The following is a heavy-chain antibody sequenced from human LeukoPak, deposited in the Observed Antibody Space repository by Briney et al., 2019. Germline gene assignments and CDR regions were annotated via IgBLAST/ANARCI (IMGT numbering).Heavy chain of an antibody. CDR3: ARGGYDFWSGTAMNYFDY. CDR1: GGSISSGGYY. J-gene: IGHJ4*02. V-gene: IGHV4-31*03. D-gene: IGHD3-3*01. CDR2: TYYSGST. Sequence: PSETLSLTCTVSGGSISSGGYYWSWIRQHPGKGLEWIGYTYYSGSTYYNPSLKSRVTISVDTSKNQFSLKLSSVTAADTAVYYCARGGYDFWSGTAMNYFDYWGQGTLVTVSS.